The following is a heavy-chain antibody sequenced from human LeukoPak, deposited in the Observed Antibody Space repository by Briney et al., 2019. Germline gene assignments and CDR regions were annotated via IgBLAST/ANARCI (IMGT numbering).Heavy chain of an antibody. J-gene: IGHJ4*02. V-gene: IGHV3-48*03. CDR3: ARGDSSSWYLFFDY. CDR1: GFTFSSYD. Sequence: GGSLRLSCAASGFTFSSYDVNWVRQAPGKGLEWASYISSSDSTIYYADSVKGRFTISRDNAKNSLYLQMNSLRAEDTAVYYCARGDSSSWYLFFDYWGQGTLVTVSS. D-gene: IGHD6-13*01. CDR2: ISSSDSTI.